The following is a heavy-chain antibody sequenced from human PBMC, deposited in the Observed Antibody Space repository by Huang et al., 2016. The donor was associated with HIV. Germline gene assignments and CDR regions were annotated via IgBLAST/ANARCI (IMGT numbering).Heavy chain of an antibody. J-gene: IGHJ3*02. CDR3: ARAKDTWDAYDI. CDR1: GFPFNNHA. V-gene: IGHV3-30-3*01. D-gene: IGHD5-18*01. CDR2: ISNDGSNN. Sequence: QVQLVESGGGVVQPGRSLRLSCAASGFPFNNHAMHWVRQAPGKGLDWVAVISNDGSNNYYADSVKGRFTISRDSSKSTLFLHMTSLRTEDTAVYYCARAKDTWDAYDIWGQGTMVIASS.